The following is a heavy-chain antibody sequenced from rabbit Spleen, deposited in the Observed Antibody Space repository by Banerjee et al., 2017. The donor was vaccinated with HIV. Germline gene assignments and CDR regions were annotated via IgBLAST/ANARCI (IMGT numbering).Heavy chain of an antibody. J-gene: IGHJ6*01. CDR2: IAGDSSGFT. CDR3: ARDAGTSFSTYGMAL. V-gene: IGHV1S40*01. D-gene: IGHD8-1*01. Sequence: QSLEESGGDLVKPGASLTLTCTASGFSFSSSDYMCWVRQAPGKGLEWISCIAGDSSGFTYSATWAKGRFTISKTSSTTVTLQMTSLTAADTATYFCARDAGTSFSTYGMALWGQGTLVTVS. CDR1: GFSFSSSDY.